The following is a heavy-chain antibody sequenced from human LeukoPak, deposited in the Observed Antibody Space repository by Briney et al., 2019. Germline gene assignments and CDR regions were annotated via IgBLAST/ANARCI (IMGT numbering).Heavy chain of an antibody. CDR1: GFTFSSYG. J-gene: IGHJ4*02. Sequence: GGSLRLSCAASGFTFSSYGTHWARQAPGKGLEWVAFIRYDGSNKYYADSVKGRFTISRDNSKNTLYLQMNSLRAEDTAVYYCAKGPYSSVDYWGQGTLVTVSS. V-gene: IGHV3-30*02. CDR3: AKGPYSSVDY. CDR2: IRYDGSNK. D-gene: IGHD6-25*01.